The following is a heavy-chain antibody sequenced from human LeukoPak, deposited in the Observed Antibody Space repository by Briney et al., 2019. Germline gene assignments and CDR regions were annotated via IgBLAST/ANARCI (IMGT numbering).Heavy chain of an antibody. V-gene: IGHV6-1*01. J-gene: IGHJ3*01. CDR2: TYYRSRWYD. Sequence: SQTLSLTCAISGESVFSNTAAWDWIRRSPSRGLEWLGRTYYRSRWYDDYVESMIGRITVNPETSKNQVSLQLNSVTPEDTAVYYCAREVAGTCTFDVWGQGTMVTVSS. CDR1: GESVFSNTAA. D-gene: IGHD1-7*01. CDR3: AREVAGTCTFDV.